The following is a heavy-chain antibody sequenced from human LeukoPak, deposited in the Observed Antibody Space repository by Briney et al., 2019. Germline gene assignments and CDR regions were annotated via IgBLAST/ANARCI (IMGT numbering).Heavy chain of an antibody. CDR3: VRTRGSSYYYYYMDV. J-gene: IGHJ6*03. CDR2: IYYSGGT. Sequence: PSQTLSLTCTVSGDSISSGGYSWGWIRQHPGKGLEWIGYIYYSGGTYYNPSLKSRVTVSVDTSKNQFSLNLTDVTAADTAVYYCVRTRGSSYYYYYMDVWGKGTTVTVSS. CDR1: GDSISSGGYS. D-gene: IGHD6-6*01. V-gene: IGHV4-31*03.